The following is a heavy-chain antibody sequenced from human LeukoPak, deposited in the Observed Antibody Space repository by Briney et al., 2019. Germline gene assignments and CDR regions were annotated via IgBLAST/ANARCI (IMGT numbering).Heavy chain of an antibody. CDR1: GYTFTSYY. CDR2: INPNSGGT. CDR3: ATFSGYSSGWDPDYYYYYYMDV. Sequence: ASVKVSCKASGYTFTSYYMHWVRQAPGQGLEWMGWINPNSGGTNYAQKFQGRVTMTRDTSISTAYMELSRLRSDDTAVYYCATFSGYSSGWDPDYYYYYYMDVWGKGPTVTVS. J-gene: IGHJ6*03. V-gene: IGHV1-2*02. D-gene: IGHD6-19*01.